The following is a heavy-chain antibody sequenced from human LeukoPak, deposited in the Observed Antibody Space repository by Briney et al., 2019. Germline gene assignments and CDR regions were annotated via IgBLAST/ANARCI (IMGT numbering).Heavy chain of an antibody. CDR1: GFTFSSYG. CDR3: ARGFLSWLIDY. J-gene: IGHJ4*02. CDR2: IWYDGSNK. D-gene: IGHD3-3*01. V-gene: IGHV3-33*01. Sequence: GGSLRLSCAASGFTFSSYGMHWVRQAPGKGLEWVAVIWYDGSNKYYADSVKGRFTISRDNSKNTLYLQMNSLRAEDTAVYHCARGFLSWLIDYWGQGTLVTVSS.